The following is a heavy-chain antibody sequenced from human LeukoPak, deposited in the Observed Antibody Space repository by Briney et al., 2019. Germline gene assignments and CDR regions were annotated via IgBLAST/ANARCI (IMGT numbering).Heavy chain of an antibody. CDR1: GGSISSYY. Sequence: TSETLSLTCTVSGGSISSYYWSWIRQPPGKGLEWIGYIYNSGSPNYNPSLKSRVTISVDTSKNQFSLKLSSVTAADTAVYYCARHSRSTLRITMIVPPKDAFDIWGQGTMVTVSS. J-gene: IGHJ3*02. CDR2: IYNSGSP. V-gene: IGHV4-59*08. D-gene: IGHD3-22*01. CDR3: ARHSRSTLRITMIVPPKDAFDI.